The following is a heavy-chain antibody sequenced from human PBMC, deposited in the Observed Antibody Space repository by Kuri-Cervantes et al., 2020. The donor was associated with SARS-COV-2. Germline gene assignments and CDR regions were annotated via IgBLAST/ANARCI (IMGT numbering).Heavy chain of an antibody. CDR2: IGTAGDT. CDR1: GFTFSSYD. CDR3: ARGGNPAWNMDV. J-gene: IGHJ6*03. V-gene: IGHV3-13*03. D-gene: IGHD4-23*01. Sequence: GESLKISCAACGFTFSSYDMHWVRQATGKGLEWVSAIGTAGDTYYPGSVKGQFTISRENAKNSLYLQMNSLRAGDTAVYDCARGGNPAWNMDVWGKGTTVTVSS.